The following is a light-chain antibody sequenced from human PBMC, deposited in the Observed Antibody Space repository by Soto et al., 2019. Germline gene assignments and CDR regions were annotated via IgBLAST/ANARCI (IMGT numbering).Light chain of an antibody. Sequence: IQMSQSPSSMSASVGDRVTITXRFSEDISTWLAWYQQQPGKAPKLLIYSASSMQSGVPSRCSGSGSGTDFTLPISSLQPEDFATYYCQHADSFPLITFGQGTRLEIK. CDR1: EDISTW. V-gene: IGKV1-12*01. CDR2: SAS. J-gene: IGKJ5*01. CDR3: QHADSFPLIT.